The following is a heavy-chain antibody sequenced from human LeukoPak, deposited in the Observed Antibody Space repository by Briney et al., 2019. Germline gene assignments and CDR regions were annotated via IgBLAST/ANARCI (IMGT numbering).Heavy chain of an antibody. CDR1: GGSISSSSYY. CDR3: ARDPHIVVVTAMGDDAFDI. Sequence: SETLSLTCTVSGGSISSSSYYWGWIRQPPGKGLEWIGSIYYSGSTYYNPSLKSRVTISVDTSKNQFSLKLSSVTAADTAVYYCARDPHIVVVTAMGDDAFDIWGQGTMVTVSS. V-gene: IGHV4-39*07. J-gene: IGHJ3*02. D-gene: IGHD2-21*02. CDR2: IYYSGST.